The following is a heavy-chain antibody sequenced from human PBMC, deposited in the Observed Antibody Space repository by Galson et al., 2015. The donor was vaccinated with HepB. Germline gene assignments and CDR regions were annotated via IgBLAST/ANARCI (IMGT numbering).Heavy chain of an antibody. J-gene: IGHJ5*02. CDR3: ARGRWTQCSGNCEVWFDP. Sequence: SVKVSCKASGYNFNTYSISWVRQAPGQGLEWMGWISGYNGNANYAQKFQGRVTLTTDTSTNTAYMELRSLRSDDTAVYYCARGRWTQCSGNCEVWFDPWGQGTLVTVSS. CDR2: ISGYNGNA. CDR1: GYNFNTYS. V-gene: IGHV1-18*01. D-gene: IGHD2-21*01.